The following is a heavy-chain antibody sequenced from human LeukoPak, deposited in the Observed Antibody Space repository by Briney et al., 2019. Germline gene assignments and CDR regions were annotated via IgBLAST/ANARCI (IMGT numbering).Heavy chain of an antibody. CDR1: GFIFSNYA. CDR3: VKDPHSSGRYYFDY. J-gene: IGHJ4*02. D-gene: IGHD6-19*01. V-gene: IGHV3-64*05. Sequence: GGSLRLSCSVSGFIFSNYAMHWVRQAPGKGLEYVSGISSNGGRTYYADSVKGRFTISRDNSKNTMYVQMSTLRVEDTAVYYCVKDPHSSGRYYFDYWGQGTLVTVSS. CDR2: ISSNGGRT.